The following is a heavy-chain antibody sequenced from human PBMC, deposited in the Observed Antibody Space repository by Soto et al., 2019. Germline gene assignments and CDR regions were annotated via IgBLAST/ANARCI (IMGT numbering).Heavy chain of an antibody. D-gene: IGHD3-3*01. CDR3: ARDTRSTYDFWSGYSFDY. J-gene: IGHJ4*02. V-gene: IGHV1-18*01. CDR2: ISAYNGNT. Sequence: ASVKVSCKASGYTFTSHGISWVRQAPGQGLEWMGWISAYNGNTNYAQKLQGRVTMTTDTSTSTAYMELRSLRSDDTAVYYCARDTRSTYDFWSGYSFDYWGQGTLVTVSS. CDR1: GYTFTSHG.